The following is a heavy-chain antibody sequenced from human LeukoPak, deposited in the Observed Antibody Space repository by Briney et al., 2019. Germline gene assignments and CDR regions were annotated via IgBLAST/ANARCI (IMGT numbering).Heavy chain of an antibody. CDR3: ARDPFPYSSGYYYDFDY. CDR2: IKEDESEK. J-gene: IGHJ4*02. V-gene: IGHV3-7*01. D-gene: IGHD3-22*01. Sequence: GGSLRLSCAGSGLTLSRSWMSWVRQAPGKGLQWVANIKEDESEKDYVDSVKGRFTISRDNAKNSLYLQMNSLRAEDTAVYYCARDPFPYSSGYYYDFDYWGQGTLVTVSS. CDR1: GLTLSRSW.